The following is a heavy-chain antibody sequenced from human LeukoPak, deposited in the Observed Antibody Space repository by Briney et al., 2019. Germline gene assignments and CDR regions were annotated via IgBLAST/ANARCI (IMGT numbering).Heavy chain of an antibody. J-gene: IGHJ4*02. D-gene: IGHD3-10*01. CDR2: IKGDGSDK. Sequence: GGSLRLSCAASRFAFSSYWMSWVRQAPGKGLEWVANIKGDGSDKYYLDSLKGRFTVSRDNAKNSLYLQVNSLRADDTAVYYCARPFGSGTYYQFDSWGQGTLVTVSS. V-gene: IGHV3-7*04. CDR3: ARPFGSGTYYQFDS. CDR1: RFAFSSYW.